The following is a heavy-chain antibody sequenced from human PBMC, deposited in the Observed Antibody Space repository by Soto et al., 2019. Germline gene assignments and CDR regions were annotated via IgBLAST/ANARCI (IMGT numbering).Heavy chain of an antibody. CDR1: GGSFSGYY. CDR3: ARAGERKQQPERYFDY. Sequence: SETLSLTCAVYGGSFSGYYWSWIRQPPGKGLEWIGEINHSGSTNYNPSLKSRVTISVDTSKNQFSLKLSSVTAADTAVYYCARAGERKQQPERYFDYWGQGTLVTVSS. CDR2: INHSGST. V-gene: IGHV4-34*01. J-gene: IGHJ4*02. D-gene: IGHD6-13*01.